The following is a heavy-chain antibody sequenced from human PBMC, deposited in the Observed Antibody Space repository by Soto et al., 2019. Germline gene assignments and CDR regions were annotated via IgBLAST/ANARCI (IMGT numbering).Heavy chain of an antibody. J-gene: IGHJ4*02. CDR3: ARDYDFWSGEPSSIDY. V-gene: IGHV3-30-3*01. D-gene: IGHD3-3*01. CDR1: GFTFSSYA. Sequence: PGGSLRLSCAASGFTFSSYAMHWVRQAPGKGLEWVAVISYDGSNKYYADSVKGRFTISRDNSKNTLYLQMNSLRAEDTAVYYYARDYDFWSGEPSSIDYWGQGTLVTVSS. CDR2: ISYDGSNK.